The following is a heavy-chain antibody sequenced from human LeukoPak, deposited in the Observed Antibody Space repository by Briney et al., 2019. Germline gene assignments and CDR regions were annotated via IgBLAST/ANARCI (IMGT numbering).Heavy chain of an antibody. CDR3: ARDKVEGPTKFDS. Sequence: PGGSLRLSCTASGFTFSSYSMNCIRQAPGKGLEWVSSISSSSNYIYYADSVKGRFTISRDNAKNAVYLHMNSLRAEDTAVYYCARDKVEGPTKFDSWGQGIRVTVSS. V-gene: IGHV3-21*01. D-gene: IGHD5-24*01. CDR2: ISSSSNYI. CDR1: GFTFSSYS. J-gene: IGHJ5*01.